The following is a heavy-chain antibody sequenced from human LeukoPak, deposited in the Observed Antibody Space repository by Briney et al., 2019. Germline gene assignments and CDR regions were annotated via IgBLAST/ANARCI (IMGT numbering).Heavy chain of an antibody. CDR2: IYYSGST. J-gene: IGHJ4*02. CDR1: GDSLSGYY. CDR3: ARGGSYGYY. Sequence: SETLSLTCTVSGDSLSGYYWSWIRQPPGKGLEWIGNIYYSGSTNYNPSLKSRVTISVDMSKNQFSLKLSSVTAADTAIYYCARGGSYGYYWGQGTLVTVSS. V-gene: IGHV4-59*01. D-gene: IGHD5-18*01.